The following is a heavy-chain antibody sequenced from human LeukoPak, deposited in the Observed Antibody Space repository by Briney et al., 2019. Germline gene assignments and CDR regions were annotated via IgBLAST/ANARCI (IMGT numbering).Heavy chain of an antibody. CDR3: AKDRPNYHESNGHYYRPNGDY. CDR1: GFTFNIYA. Sequence: GGSLRLSCAASGFTFNIYAMSWGRQAPGRGLEWVSSITSSGDVTFYADSVKDRFTISRDNSKNTLYLQMSRLRAEDTAVYYCAKDRPNYHESNGHYYRPNGDYWGQGTLVTVSS. J-gene: IGHJ4*02. V-gene: IGHV3-23*01. CDR2: ITSSGDVT. D-gene: IGHD3-22*01.